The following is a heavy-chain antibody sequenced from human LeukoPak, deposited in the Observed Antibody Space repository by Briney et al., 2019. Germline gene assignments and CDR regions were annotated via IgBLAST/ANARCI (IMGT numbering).Heavy chain of an antibody. Sequence: GGSLRLSCAASGFTFSSYSMNWVRQAPGKGLEWVSSISSSSSYIYCADSVKGRFTISRDNAKSSLYLQMNSLRAEDTAVYYCARTLWFGESYKGYWGQGTLVTVSS. J-gene: IGHJ4*02. D-gene: IGHD3-10*01. CDR3: ARTLWFGESYKGY. CDR2: ISSSSSYI. CDR1: GFTFSSYS. V-gene: IGHV3-21*01.